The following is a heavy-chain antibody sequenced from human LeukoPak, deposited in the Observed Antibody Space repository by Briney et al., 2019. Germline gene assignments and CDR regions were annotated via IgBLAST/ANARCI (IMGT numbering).Heavy chain of an antibody. D-gene: IGHD2-21*02. V-gene: IGHV3-21*01. Sequence: PGGSLRLSCAASGFTFSSYSMNWVRQVPGKGLEWVSSISSSSSYIYYADSVKGRFTISRDNAKNSLYLQMNSLRAEDTAVYYCARDEAYCGGDCYPDAFDIWGQGTMVTVSS. CDR3: ARDEAYCGGDCYPDAFDI. CDR2: ISSSSSYI. CDR1: GFTFSSYS. J-gene: IGHJ3*02.